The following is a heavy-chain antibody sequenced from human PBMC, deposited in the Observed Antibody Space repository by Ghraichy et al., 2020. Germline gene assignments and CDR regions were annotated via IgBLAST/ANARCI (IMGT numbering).Heavy chain of an antibody. CDR1: GGSFSGYY. D-gene: IGHD6-6*01. CDR3: ARTTLAARFPFDY. CDR2: INHSGST. J-gene: IGHJ4*02. Sequence: ESLNISCAVYGGSFSGYYWSWIRQPPGKGLEWIGEINHSGSTNYNPSLKSRVTISVDTSKNQFSLKLSSVTAADTAVYYCARTTLAARFPFDYWGQGTLVTVSS. V-gene: IGHV4-34*01.